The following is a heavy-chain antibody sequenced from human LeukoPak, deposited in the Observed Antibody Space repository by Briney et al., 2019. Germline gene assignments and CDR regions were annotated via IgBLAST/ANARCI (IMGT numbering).Heavy chain of an antibody. CDR2: FDPEDGET. V-gene: IGHV1-24*01. CDR3: ATGYYDSSGYSAGDY. Sequence: ASVKVSCKVSGYTLTELSMHWVRQAPGKGLEWMGGFDPEDGETIYAQKFQGRVTMTEDTSTDTAYMELSSLRSEDTAVYYRATGYYDSSGYSAGDYWGQGTLVTVSS. J-gene: IGHJ4*02. D-gene: IGHD3-22*01. CDR1: GYTLTELS.